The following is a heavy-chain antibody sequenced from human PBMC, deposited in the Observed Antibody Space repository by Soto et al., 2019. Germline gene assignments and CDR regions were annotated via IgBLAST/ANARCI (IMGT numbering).Heavy chain of an antibody. Sequence: QVLLVQSGPEVKKPGSSVKVSCKASGGTFNNYAINWVRQAPGKGLEWMGGIIPTFGTGNHAQKFQGRVTITEDESTTTAYMERNSLRSEDTAIYYCASFDGTLVRGGRSSPYVMDFWGQGTTVIVSS. V-gene: IGHV1-69*01. D-gene: IGHD3-10*01. CDR3: ASFDGTLVRGGRSSPYVMDF. CDR2: IIPTFGTG. J-gene: IGHJ6*02. CDR1: GGTFNNYA.